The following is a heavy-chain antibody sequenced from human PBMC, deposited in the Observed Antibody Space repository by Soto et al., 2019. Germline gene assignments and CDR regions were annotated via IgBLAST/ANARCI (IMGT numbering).Heavy chain of an antibody. D-gene: IGHD5-12*01. J-gene: IGHJ4*02. V-gene: IGHV1-2*02. Sequence: ASVKVSCKASGYTFTGYYIHWVRQAPGQGLEWMGWINPKNGDTIFAQKFQGRVTMTRDTSTSTAYMELTSLRFDDTAVYYCARHSGYDYVFDYWGQGTLVTISS. CDR2: INPKNGDT. CDR3: ARHSGYDYVFDY. CDR1: GYTFTGYY.